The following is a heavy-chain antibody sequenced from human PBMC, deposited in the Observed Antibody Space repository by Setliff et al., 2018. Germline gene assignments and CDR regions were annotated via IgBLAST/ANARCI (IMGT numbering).Heavy chain of an antibody. V-gene: IGHV1-69*10. CDR1: GGTFSNHA. Sequence: SVKVSCKVAGGTFSNHAISWVRQAPGQGLEWMGGIIPLLETSKYAQKFQGRVTITAGQTTNTAHMEVSSLRSEDTAVYYCARTKMDVVAAAAKYTSLDVWGQGTSGHRLL. D-gene: IGHD6-13*01. J-gene: IGHJ6*02. CDR2: IIPLLETS. CDR3: ARTKMDVVAAAAKYTSLDV.